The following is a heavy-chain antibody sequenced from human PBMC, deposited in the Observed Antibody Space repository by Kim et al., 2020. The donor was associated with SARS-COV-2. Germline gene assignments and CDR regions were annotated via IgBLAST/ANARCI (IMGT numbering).Heavy chain of an antibody. CDR2: IIPILGIA. CDR3: ARAGGDYDPYYGMDV. D-gene: IGHD2-21*02. V-gene: IGHV1-69*04. Sequence: SVKVSCKASGGTFSSYAISWVRQAPGQGLEWMGRIIPILGIANYAQKFQGRVTITADKSTSTAYMELSSLRSEDTAVYYCARAGGDYDPYYGMDVWGQGTTVTVSS. CDR1: GGTFSSYA. J-gene: IGHJ6*02.